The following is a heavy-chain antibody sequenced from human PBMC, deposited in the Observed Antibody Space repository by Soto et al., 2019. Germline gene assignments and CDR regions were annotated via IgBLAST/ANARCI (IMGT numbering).Heavy chain of an antibody. J-gene: IGHJ4*02. V-gene: IGHV3-53*01. CDR2: IYSGGST. Sequence: GGSLRLSCAASGFTVSTNYMSWVRQAPGKGLEWVSVIYSGGSTYYADSVKGRFTISRDNSKNTLYLQMNSLRAEDTAVYYCARARRNVYYDYSGLYYADFDSWGQGTLVTVPQ. CDR3: ARARRNVYYDYSGLYYADFDS. CDR1: GFTVSTNY. D-gene: IGHD3-22*01.